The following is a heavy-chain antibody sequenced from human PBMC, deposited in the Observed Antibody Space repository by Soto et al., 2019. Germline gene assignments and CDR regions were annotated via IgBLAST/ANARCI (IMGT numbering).Heavy chain of an antibody. CDR3: ARGDTALSYWYFDL. CDR1: GYSFTSHW. CDR2: IDPSDSYT. Sequence: EVQLVQSEAEVKKPGESLRISCKGSGYSFTSHWISWVRQMPGKGLEWMGRIDPSDSYTSYSPSFQGHVTISADKSISTVYLQWSSLKASDTAMYYCARGDTALSYWYFDLWGRGTLVTVSS. J-gene: IGHJ2*01. V-gene: IGHV5-10-1*01. D-gene: IGHD5-18*01.